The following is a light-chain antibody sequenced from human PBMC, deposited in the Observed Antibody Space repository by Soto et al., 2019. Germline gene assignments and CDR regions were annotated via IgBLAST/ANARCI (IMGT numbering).Light chain of an antibody. CDR3: GEYANLPFT. J-gene: IGKJ4*01. CDR2: DAS. Sequence: DIQMTQSPSSLSASVADRVTITCQASQDMSYYLNWYQQKPGKAPKLLIYDASNLEIGVPSGYSGSGSGTDFSFPISSVQAEDIATSYCGEYANLPFTFRGGTMVAIK. CDR1: QDMSYY. V-gene: IGKV1-33*01.